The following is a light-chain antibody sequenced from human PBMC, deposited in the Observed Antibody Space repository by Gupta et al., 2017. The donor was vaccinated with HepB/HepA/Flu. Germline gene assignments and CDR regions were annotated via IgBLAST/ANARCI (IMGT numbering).Light chain of an antibody. Sequence: DVVLTQSPLSLPVTLGQPASISCRSSQSLVFSDGNTFLHWFQQRPGQSPRRLLYQVSKRDSGVPDRFSGSGSGTDVTLRISRVEAEDVAIYYCVQGTHWPTFGGGTKVEIK. CDR3: VQGTHWPT. CDR1: QSLVFSDGNTF. J-gene: IGKJ4*01. V-gene: IGKV2-30*01. CDR2: QVS.